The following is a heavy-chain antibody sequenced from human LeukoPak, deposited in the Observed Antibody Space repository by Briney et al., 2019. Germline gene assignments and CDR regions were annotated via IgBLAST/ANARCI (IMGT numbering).Heavy chain of an antibody. D-gene: IGHD2/OR15-2a*01. CDR2: IYSAGST. CDR3: AKDRNSWPTNFDS. V-gene: IGHV3-53*01. CDR1: GFSVSSNY. J-gene: IGHJ4*02. Sequence: GGSLRLSCAASGFSVSSNYMSWVRQAPGKGLEWVSIIYSAGSTYYAGSVKGRFSISRDNSKNMLYLQMNSLRVEDTAVYYCAKDRNSWPTNFDSWGQGTLVTVSA.